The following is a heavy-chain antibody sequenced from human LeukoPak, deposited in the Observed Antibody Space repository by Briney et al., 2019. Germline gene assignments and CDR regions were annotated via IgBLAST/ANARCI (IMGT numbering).Heavy chain of an antibody. CDR2: ISSSSSYI. J-gene: IGHJ5*02. D-gene: IGHD2-2*01. CDR1: GFTFSSYS. V-gene: IGHV3-21*04. Sequence: GGSLRLSCAASGFTFSSYSMNWVRQAPGKGLEWVSSISSSSSYIYYADSVKGRFTISGDNAKNSLYLQMNSLRGDDTAVYFCAKYGVVLPPGSHIPHWFDAWGQGSLVTVSS. CDR3: AKYGVVLPPGSHIPHWFDA.